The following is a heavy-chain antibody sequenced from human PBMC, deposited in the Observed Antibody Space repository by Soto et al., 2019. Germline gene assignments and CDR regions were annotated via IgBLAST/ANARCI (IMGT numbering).Heavy chain of an antibody. V-gene: IGHV4-39*01. CDR1: GGSISSSSYY. D-gene: IGHD5-12*01. CDR2: IYYSGST. J-gene: IGHJ5*02. Sequence: SETLSLTCTVSGGSISSSSYYWGWIRQPPGKGLEWIGSIYYSGSTYYNPSLKSRVTISVDTSKNQFSLKLSSVTAADTAVYYCARHPLAATTSNWFDPWGQGTLVTVSS. CDR3: ARHPLAATTSNWFDP.